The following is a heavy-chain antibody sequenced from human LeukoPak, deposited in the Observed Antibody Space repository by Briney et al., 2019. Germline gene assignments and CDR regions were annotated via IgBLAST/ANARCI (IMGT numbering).Heavy chain of an antibody. J-gene: IGHJ4*02. CDR3: ARRGPFFGGLGHYFDY. V-gene: IGHV1-18*01. CDR2: ISAYNGNT. D-gene: IGHD3-3*01. CDR1: GYTFTSYG. Sequence: ASVKVSCKASGYTFTSYGISWVRQAPGHGLEWMGWISAYNGNTNYAQKLQGRVTMTTDTSTSTAYMELRSLRSDDTAVYYCARRGPFFGGLGHYFDYWGQGTLVTVSS.